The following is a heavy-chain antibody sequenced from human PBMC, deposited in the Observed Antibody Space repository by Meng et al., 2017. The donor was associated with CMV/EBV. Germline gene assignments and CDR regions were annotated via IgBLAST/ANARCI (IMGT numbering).Heavy chain of an antibody. V-gene: IGHV1-69*02. CDR1: GGTFSSYT. CDR3: GRGGSRGGTSNFDY. Sequence: SGGTFSSYTLSWVRQAPGQGLEWMGRIIPILGIANYAQKFQGRVTITADKSTSTAYMELSSLRSEDTAVYYCGRGGSRGGTSNFDYWGQGTLVTVSS. D-gene: IGHD1-1*01. J-gene: IGHJ4*02. CDR2: IIPILGIA.